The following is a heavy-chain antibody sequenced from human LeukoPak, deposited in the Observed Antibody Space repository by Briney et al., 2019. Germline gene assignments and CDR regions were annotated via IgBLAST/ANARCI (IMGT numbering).Heavy chain of an antibody. CDR2: IWYDGSNK. CDR1: GFTFSSYG. V-gene: IGHV3-33*01. J-gene: IGHJ4*02. D-gene: IGHD6-13*01. CDR3: ARDAVYSSSWQYY. Sequence: GSLRLSCAASGFTFSSYGMHWVRQAPGKGLEWVAVIWYDGSNKYYADSVKGRFTISRDNSKNTLYLQMNSLRAEDTAVYYCARDAVYSSSWQYYWGQGTLATVSS.